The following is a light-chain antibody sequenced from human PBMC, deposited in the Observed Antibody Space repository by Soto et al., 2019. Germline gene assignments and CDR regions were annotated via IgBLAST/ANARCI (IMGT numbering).Light chain of an antibody. Sequence: QSVLTQPASVSGSPGQSITISCTGTSSDVGGYNYVSWYQQHSVKAPKLMIYDVTNRPSGVSDRFSGSKSGNTASLTISGLQAEDEADYYCSSYTSSSTPYVFGTGTKVTV. CDR2: DVT. CDR1: SSDVGGYNY. V-gene: IGLV2-14*01. J-gene: IGLJ1*01. CDR3: SSYTSSSTPYV.